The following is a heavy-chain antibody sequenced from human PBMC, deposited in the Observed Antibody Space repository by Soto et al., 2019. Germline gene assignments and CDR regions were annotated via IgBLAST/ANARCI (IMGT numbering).Heavy chain of an antibody. CDR2: IYYSGST. D-gene: IGHD3-22*01. CDR3: ARDNGREQYYDSSGYWYYFDY. V-gene: IGHV4-59*01. Sequence: SETLSLTCTVSGGSISSYYWSWIRQPPGRGLEWIGYIYYSGSTNYNPSLKSRVTISVDTSKNQFSLKLSSVTAADTAVYYCARDNGREQYYDSSGYWYYFDYWGQGTLVTVS. J-gene: IGHJ4*02. CDR1: GGSISSYY.